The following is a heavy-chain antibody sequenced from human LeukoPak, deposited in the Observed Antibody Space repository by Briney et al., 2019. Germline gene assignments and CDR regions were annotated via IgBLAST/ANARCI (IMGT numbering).Heavy chain of an antibody. CDR3: ARVVMGPFDY. CDR2: ISYDGSNK. V-gene: IGHV3-30*04. J-gene: IGHJ4*02. D-gene: IGHD2-8*01. Sequence: GGSLRLSCAASGFTFSSYAMHWVRQAPGKGLEWVAVISYDGSNKYYADSVEGRFTISRDNSKNTLYLQMNSLRSEDTAVYYCARVVMGPFDYWGQGTLVTVSS. CDR1: GFTFSSYA.